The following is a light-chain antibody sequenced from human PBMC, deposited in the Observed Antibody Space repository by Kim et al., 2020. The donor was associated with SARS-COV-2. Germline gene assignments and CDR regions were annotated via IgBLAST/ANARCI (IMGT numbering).Light chain of an antibody. CDR1: RIEGKS. CDR3: QVWENTLRT. Sequence: VVRGKTARSTCGGNRIEGKSIPWYQRKQGQDPVLVICYDSDRPPGVSERFSASNSGNTATLAISGVKPGDEADYYCQVWENTLRTFGGGTQLTVL. V-gene: IGLV3-21*01. J-gene: IGLJ2*01. CDR2: YDS.